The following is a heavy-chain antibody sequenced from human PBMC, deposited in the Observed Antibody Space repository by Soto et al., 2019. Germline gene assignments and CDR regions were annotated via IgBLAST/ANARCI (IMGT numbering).Heavy chain of an antibody. CDR3: GRHYPIGNNWNYFDY. D-gene: IGHD1-1*01. J-gene: IGHJ4*02. V-gene: IGHV4-59*08. CDR1: DGSISSYY. CDR2: IFYTGST. Sequence: LSLTCTVSDGSISSYYWGWIRQPPGKGLEWIGYIFYTGSTNYNPSLKSRVTISVDTSKNQFSLKLSSVTAADTAVYYCGRHYPIGNNWNYFDYWGQGTLVTVSS.